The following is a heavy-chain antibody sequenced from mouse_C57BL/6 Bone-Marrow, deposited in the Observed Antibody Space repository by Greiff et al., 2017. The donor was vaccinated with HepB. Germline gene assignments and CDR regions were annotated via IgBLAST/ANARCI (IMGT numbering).Heavy chain of an antibody. CDR2: INSDGGNT. CDR1: EYEFPSHY. D-gene: IGHD1-1*01. V-gene: IGHV5-2*03. J-gene: IGHJ3*01. Sequence: EVKVEESGAGLVQPGESLKLSCASTEYEFPSHYMSWVRKTPEKRLELVGSINSDGGNTYYPNTMQRRFIISRDNTKKTLYLQMSSLRSEDTALYYCARHGVRGFAYWGQGTMVTVSA. CDR3: ARHGVRGFAY.